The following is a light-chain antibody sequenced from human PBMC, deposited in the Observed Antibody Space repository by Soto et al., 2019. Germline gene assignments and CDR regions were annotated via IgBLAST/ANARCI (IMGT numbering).Light chain of an antibody. CDR2: AVS. CDR1: QGIRND. CDR3: LADYYSLRS. J-gene: IGKJ1*01. V-gene: IGKV1-6*01. Sequence: AIQLTQSPSSLSASVGDRVTITCRASQGIRNDLGWYQQKPGKAPKLRIYAVSSLQGGVTSRFSGSGSGTGFKLTNSGLEPEEVVISYCLADYYSLRSLGKRTKVESK.